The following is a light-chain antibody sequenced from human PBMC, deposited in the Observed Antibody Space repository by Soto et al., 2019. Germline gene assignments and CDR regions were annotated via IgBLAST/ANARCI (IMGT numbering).Light chain of an antibody. V-gene: IGLV1-40*01. CDR2: SNS. CDR1: SSNIGAGYD. J-gene: IGLJ2*01. CDR3: QSYDSSLSGSRV. Sequence: QSVLPQPPSVSGAPGQRVTISCTGSSSNIGAGYDVHWYQQLPRTAPKLLIYSNSHRPSGVPDRFSGSKSGTSASLAITGLQAEDEADYYCQSYDSSLSGSRVFGGGTKLTVL.